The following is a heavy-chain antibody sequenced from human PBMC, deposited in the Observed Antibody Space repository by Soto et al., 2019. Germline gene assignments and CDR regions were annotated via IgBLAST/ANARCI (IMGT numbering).Heavy chain of an antibody. V-gene: IGHV3-30*03. CDR1: GFIFSSYA. CDR3: TRHSIDY. J-gene: IGHJ4*02. Sequence: PGGSLRLSCAASGFIFSSYAMHWVRQAPGKGLEWLAVVSHDGTLYPYADSVKGRFSISRDNSRKTLYLQMNSLTAEDTAVYYCTRHSIDYWGLGTLVTVSS. CDR2: VSHDGTLY.